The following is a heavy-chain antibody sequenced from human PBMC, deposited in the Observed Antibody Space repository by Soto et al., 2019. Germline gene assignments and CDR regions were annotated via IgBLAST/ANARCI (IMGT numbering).Heavy chain of an antibody. V-gene: IGHV4-30-2*01. CDR2: MYHSGST. J-gene: IGHJ4*02. Sequence: PSETLSLTCAVSGGSISSGGYSWSWIRQPPGKGLEWIGYMYHSGSTYYNPSLKSRVTISIDTSKKQFSLKLSSVTAADTAVYYCASIVSSAHGEFSDWGQGTLVTVSS. D-gene: IGHD3-10*01. CDR3: ASIVSSAHGEFSD. CDR1: GGSISSGGYS.